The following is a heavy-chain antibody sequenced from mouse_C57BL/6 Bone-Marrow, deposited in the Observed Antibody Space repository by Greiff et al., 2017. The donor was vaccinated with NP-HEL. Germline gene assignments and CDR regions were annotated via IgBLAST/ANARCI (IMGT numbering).Heavy chain of an antibody. V-gene: IGHV5-17*01. J-gene: IGHJ1*03. Sequence: DVKLVESGGGLVKPGGSLKLSCAASGFTFSDYGMHWVRQAPEKGLEWVAYISSGSSTIYYADTVKGRFTISRDNAKNTLFLQMTSLRSEDTAMYYCARPGDRWYFDVWGTGTTVTVSS. CDR3: ARPGDRWYFDV. CDR1: GFTFSDYG. CDR2: ISSGSSTI. D-gene: IGHD2-14*01.